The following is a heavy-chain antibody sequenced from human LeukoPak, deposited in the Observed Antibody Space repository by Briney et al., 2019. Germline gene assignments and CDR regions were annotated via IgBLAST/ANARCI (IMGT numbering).Heavy chain of an antibody. V-gene: IGHV3-11*04. Sequence: GGSLRLSCAASGFTFSDYYMSWIRQAPGKGLEGVSYISSSGSTIYYADSVKGRFTISRDNAKNSLYLQMNSLRAEDTAVYYCARDFKYYYDSSGFETYYYYYMDVWGKGTTVTVSS. J-gene: IGHJ6*03. CDR2: ISSSGSTI. D-gene: IGHD3-22*01. CDR3: ARDFKYYYDSSGFETYYYYYMDV. CDR1: GFTFSDYY.